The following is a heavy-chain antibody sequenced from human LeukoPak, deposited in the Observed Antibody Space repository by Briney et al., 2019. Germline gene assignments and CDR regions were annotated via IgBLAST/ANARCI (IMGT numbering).Heavy chain of an antibody. J-gene: IGHJ3*02. Sequence: GESLKISCKGSGYSFTSYWIGWVRQMPGKGLEWMGMIYPGDSDIRYRPSFQGQVTISADESISTAYLQWASLKTSDTAMYYCARRGSREAAAGNDAFDIWGQGTLVTVSS. D-gene: IGHD6-13*01. V-gene: IGHV5-51*01. CDR1: GYSFTSYW. CDR2: IYPGDSDI. CDR3: ARRGSREAAAGNDAFDI.